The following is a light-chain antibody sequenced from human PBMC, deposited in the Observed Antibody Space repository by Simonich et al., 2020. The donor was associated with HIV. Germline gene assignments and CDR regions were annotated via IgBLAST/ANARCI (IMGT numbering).Light chain of an antibody. CDR1: QSVLYSSNNKNY. CDR3: QQYFSTPRT. J-gene: IGKJ1*01. V-gene: IGKV4-1*01. CDR2: WAT. Sequence: DIVMTQSPDSLAVSLGERATIHCNASQSVLYSSNNKNYLAWYQQKPGQPPNLLIYWATTRESGVPDRFSGSGSGTDFTLTISSLQAEDVAVYYCQQYFSTPRTFGQGTKVEIK.